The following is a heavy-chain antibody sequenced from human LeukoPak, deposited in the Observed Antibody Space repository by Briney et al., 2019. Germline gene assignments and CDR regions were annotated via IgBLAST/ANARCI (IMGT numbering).Heavy chain of an antibody. D-gene: IGHD3-22*01. CDR2: FDPEDDET. Sequence: ASVKVSCKVSGYTLTELSMHWVRQAPGRGLEWLGGFDPEDDETIYAQKFQGKVTMTEDTSTDTAYMELSSLRSEDTAVYYCAILDFKYYYDSSGYRRSFDYWGQGTLVTVSS. J-gene: IGHJ4*02. CDR1: GYTLTELS. CDR3: AILDFKYYYDSSGYRRSFDY. V-gene: IGHV1-24*01.